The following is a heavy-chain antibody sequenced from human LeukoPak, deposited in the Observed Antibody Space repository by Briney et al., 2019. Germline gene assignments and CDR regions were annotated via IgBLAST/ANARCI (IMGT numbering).Heavy chain of an antibody. CDR2: IYYSGST. CDR1: GGSISNYY. CDR3: ARDYGGVLDC. V-gene: IGHV4-59*12. J-gene: IGHJ4*02. Sequence: PSETLSLTCTVSGGSISNYYWSWIRQPPGKGLEWIGYIYYSGSTYYNPSLKSRITISVDTSENQFSLKLSSVTAADTAVYYCARDYGGVLDCWGQGTLVTVSS. D-gene: IGHD4-23*01.